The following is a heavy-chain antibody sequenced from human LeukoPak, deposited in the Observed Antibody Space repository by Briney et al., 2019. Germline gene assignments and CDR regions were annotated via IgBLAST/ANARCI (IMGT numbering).Heavy chain of an antibody. D-gene: IGHD1-26*01. J-gene: IGHJ6*03. CDR1: SGSISSNNHY. Sequence: SETLSLTCTVPSGSISSNNHYWGWIRQPQGKGLEWIGSIDYSGTTDYNPSLKSRVTISVDTSKNQFSLKLSSVTAADTAVYYCARVADSGSYLGYYYYYMDVWGKGTTVTVSS. CDR3: ARVADSGSYLGYYYYYMDV. CDR2: IDYSGTT. V-gene: IGHV4-39*01.